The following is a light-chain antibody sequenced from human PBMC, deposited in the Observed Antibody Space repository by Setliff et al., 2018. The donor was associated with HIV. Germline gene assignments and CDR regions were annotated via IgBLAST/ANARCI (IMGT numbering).Light chain of an antibody. V-gene: IGLV2-14*03. CDR1: SSDIGGHNY. J-gene: IGLJ1*01. Sequence: QSALTQPASVSGSPGQSITISCTGTSSDIGGHNYVSWYQQHPGKAPKVIIYEVTNRASGVSNRFSGSKSGNTASLTISGLQAEDEADYYCSSYAITNTLPFGTGTKVTVL. CDR2: EVT. CDR3: SSYAITNTLP.